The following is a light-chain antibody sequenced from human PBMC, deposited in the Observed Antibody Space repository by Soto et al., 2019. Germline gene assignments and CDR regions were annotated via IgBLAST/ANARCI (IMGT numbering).Light chain of an antibody. Sequence: DIVMTQSPDSLAVSLGERATINCKSSQSVLYSSNNKNYLAWYQQKPGQPPKLLIYWASTRESGVPDRFSGRGSGTDFTLTISSLQAEDVAVYYCLQYYSTPRTFGQGTKVEIK. CDR2: WAS. CDR1: QSVLYSSNNKNY. CDR3: LQYYSTPRT. V-gene: IGKV4-1*01. J-gene: IGKJ1*01.